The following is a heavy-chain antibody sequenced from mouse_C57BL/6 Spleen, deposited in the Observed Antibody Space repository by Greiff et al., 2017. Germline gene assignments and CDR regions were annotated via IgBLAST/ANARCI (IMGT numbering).Heavy chain of an antibody. CDR1: GYSITSGYD. Sequence: DVMLVESGPGMVKPSQSLSLTCTVTGYSITSGYDWHWIRHFPGNKLEWMGYISYSGSTNYNPSLKSRISITHDTSKNHFFLTLNSVPTEDTATYYCARDADGYNGCTNWGQGTLVTVSA. D-gene: IGHD2-3*01. V-gene: IGHV3-1*01. J-gene: IGHJ3*01. CDR2: ISYSGST. CDR3: ARDADGYNGCTN.